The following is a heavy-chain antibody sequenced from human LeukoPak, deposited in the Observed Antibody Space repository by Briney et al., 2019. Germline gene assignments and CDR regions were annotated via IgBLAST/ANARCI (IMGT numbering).Heavy chain of an antibody. CDR1: GGSISSSSYY. Sequence: SSETLSLTCTVSGGSISSSSYYWGWIRQPPGKGLEWIGSIYYSGSTYYNPSLKSRVTISVDTSKNQFSLKLSSVTAADTAVYYCARDGTQDAFDIWGQGTMVTVSS. D-gene: IGHD1-1*01. CDR2: IYYSGST. V-gene: IGHV4-39*07. CDR3: ARDGTQDAFDI. J-gene: IGHJ3*02.